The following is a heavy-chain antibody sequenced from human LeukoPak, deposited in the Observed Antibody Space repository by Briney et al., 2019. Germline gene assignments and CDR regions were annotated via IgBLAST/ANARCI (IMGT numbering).Heavy chain of an antibody. D-gene: IGHD6-19*01. CDR3: AREYSSGPGYFQH. CDR2: IYHNGNT. V-gene: IGHV4-4*02. CDR1: GGSISTSDW. Sequence: SGTLSLTCAVSGGSISTSDWWSWVRQPPGKGLEWIGEIYHNGNTNYNPSLKSRVTISVDKYKNQFSLKLSSVTAADTAVYYCAREYSSGPGYFQHWGQGTLVTVSS. J-gene: IGHJ1*01.